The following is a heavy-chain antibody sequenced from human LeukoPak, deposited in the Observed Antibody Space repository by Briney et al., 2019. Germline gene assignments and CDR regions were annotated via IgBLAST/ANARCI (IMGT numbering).Heavy chain of an antibody. Sequence: ASVKVSCKASGGTFSSYAISWVRQAPGQGLEWMGRIIPILGIANYAQKFQGRVTITADKSTSTAYMELSSLRSEDTAVYYCASQTSRRDGYNYYFDYWGQGTLVTVSS. V-gene: IGHV1-69*04. CDR3: ASQTSRRDGYNYYFDY. J-gene: IGHJ4*02. CDR1: GGTFSSYA. D-gene: IGHD5-24*01. CDR2: IIPILGIA.